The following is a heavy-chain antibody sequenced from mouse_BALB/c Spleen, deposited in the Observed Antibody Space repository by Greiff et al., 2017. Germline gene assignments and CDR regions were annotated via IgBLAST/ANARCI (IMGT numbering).Heavy chain of an antibody. CDR1: GFTFSSFG. CDR3: ARRAIGYYFDY. CDR2: ISSGSSTI. V-gene: IGHV5-17*02. Sequence: EVMLVESGGGLVQPGGSRKLSCAASGFTFSSFGMHWVRQAPEKGLEWVAYISSGSSTIYYADTVKGRFTISRDNPKNTLFLQMTSLRSEDTAMYYCARRAIGYYFDYWGQGTTLTVSS. J-gene: IGHJ2*01. D-gene: IGHD3-3*01.